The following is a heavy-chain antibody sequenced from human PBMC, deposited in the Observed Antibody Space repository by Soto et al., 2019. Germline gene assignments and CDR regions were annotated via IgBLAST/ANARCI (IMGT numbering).Heavy chain of an antibody. CDR1: GFSFSSYG. V-gene: IGHV3-33*01. CDR3: GGGGYFSDY. Sequence: QVQLVEAGGGVVQPGRSLRLSCAASGFSFSSYGMHWVRQAPGKGLAWVATIWYDGNTKYYADSVKGRFTISRDNSKEKLDLKMISLGDEDTDVYSSGGGGYFSDYWGQGTLVTVSS. CDR2: IWYDGNTK. J-gene: IGHJ4*02. D-gene: IGHD3-16*01.